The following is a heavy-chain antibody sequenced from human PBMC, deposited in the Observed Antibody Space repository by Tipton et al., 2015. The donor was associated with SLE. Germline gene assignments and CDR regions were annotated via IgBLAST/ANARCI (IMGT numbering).Heavy chain of an antibody. CDR3: ATSGYDFLSLFDP. V-gene: IGHV4-59*11. D-gene: IGHD5-12*01. CDR1: GGSISSHY. Sequence: TLSLTCTVSGGSISSHYWRWIRQPPGKRLEWIGHVHSSGSTFYNPSLKSRVSISMDTSKNQVSLRMTSVTAADTAVYYCATSGYDFLSLFDPWGQGTPFTVSS. CDR2: VHSSGST. J-gene: IGHJ5*02.